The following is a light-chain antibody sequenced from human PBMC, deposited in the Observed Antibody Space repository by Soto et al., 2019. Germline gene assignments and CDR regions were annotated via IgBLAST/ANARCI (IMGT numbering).Light chain of an antibody. CDR3: QKYNSAPRT. Sequence: DIQMTQSPSSLSASVGDRVTITCRASQGISTYLAWYQQKPGKVPKLLIYAASTLQSGVPSRFSGSGSGTDFTLTISSLQPEDVATYYCQKYNSAPRTFGHGTKVEIK. CDR1: QGISTY. CDR2: AAS. J-gene: IGKJ1*01. V-gene: IGKV1-27*01.